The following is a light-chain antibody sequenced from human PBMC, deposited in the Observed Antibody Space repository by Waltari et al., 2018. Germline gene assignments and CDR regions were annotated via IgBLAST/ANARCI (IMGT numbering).Light chain of an antibody. CDR2: DES. V-gene: IGKV3-11*01. Sequence: ETVLTQSPATLALSPGESATLSCRASPSISSHLAWYQQKPGQPPRLLIYDESKRATGIPARFSCSGSGTDFTLTISSLEPEDFAVYYCQQRSNLWTFGQGTKVEIK. J-gene: IGKJ1*01. CDR1: PSISSH. CDR3: QQRSNLWT.